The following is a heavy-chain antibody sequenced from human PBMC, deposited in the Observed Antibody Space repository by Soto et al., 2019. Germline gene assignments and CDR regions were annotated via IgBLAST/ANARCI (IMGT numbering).Heavy chain of an antibody. D-gene: IGHD1-26*01. V-gene: IGHV4-28*01. CDR3: ARREIQGPIDY. CDR1: GYSISSSNW. Sequence: QVQLQESGPGLVKPSDTLSLTCAVSGYSISSSNWWGWIRQPPGKGLEWIGYIYYSGTTYYNPSLKSRVIMSVDTSKNQFSLKLTYVTAVDTAVYYCARREIQGPIDYWGQGTLVTVSS. J-gene: IGHJ4*02. CDR2: IYYSGTT.